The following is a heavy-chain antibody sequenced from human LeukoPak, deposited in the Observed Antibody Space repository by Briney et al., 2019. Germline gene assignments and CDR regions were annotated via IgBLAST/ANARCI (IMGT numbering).Heavy chain of an antibody. J-gene: IGHJ4*02. D-gene: IGHD2-2*02. CDR2: ISSSSSYI. Sequence: PGGSLRLSCAASGFTFSSYSMNWVRQAPGKGLEWVSSISSSSSYIYYADSVKGRFTISRDNAKSSLYLQMNSLRAEDTAVYYCARADSYCSSTSCYTYYFDYWGQGTLVTVSS. CDR1: GFTFSSYS. V-gene: IGHV3-21*01. CDR3: ARADSYCSSTSCYTYYFDY.